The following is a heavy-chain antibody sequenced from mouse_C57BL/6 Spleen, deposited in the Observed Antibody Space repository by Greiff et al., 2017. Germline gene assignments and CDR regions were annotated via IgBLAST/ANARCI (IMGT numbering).Heavy chain of an antibody. CDR3: AGRRRGYFDV. Sequence: VQLQQSGPVLVKPGASVKMSCKASGYTFTDYYMNWVKQSHGKSLEWIGVINPYNGGTSYNQKFKGKATLTVDKSSSPAYMELNSLTSEDSAVYYCAGRRRGYFDVWGTGTTVTVSS. V-gene: IGHV1-19*01. CDR1: GYTFTDYY. J-gene: IGHJ1*03. CDR2: INPYNGGT.